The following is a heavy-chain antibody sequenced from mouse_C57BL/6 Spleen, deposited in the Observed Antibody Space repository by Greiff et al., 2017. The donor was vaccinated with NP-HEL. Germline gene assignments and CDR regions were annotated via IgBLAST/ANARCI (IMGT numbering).Heavy chain of an antibody. Sequence: QVQLQQPGAELVKPGASVKLSCKASGYTFTSYWMHWVKLRPGQGLEWIGMIHPNSGSTNYNEKFKSKATLTVDKSSSTAYMQLSSLTSEDSAVYYCARKRDGYYADYWGQGTTLTVAS. CDR2: IHPNSGST. D-gene: IGHD2-3*01. J-gene: IGHJ2*01. CDR3: ARKRDGYYADY. CDR1: GYTFTSYW. V-gene: IGHV1-64*01.